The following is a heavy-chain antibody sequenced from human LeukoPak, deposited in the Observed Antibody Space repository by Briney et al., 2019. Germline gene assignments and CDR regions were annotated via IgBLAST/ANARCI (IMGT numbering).Heavy chain of an antibody. CDR1: GGTFSSYA. CDR3: ATDREIVGAGMVGAKSVAFDI. Sequence: PWASVKVSCKASGGTFSSYAISCVRQAPGQGLEWMGGIIPIFGTANYAQKFQGRVTITTDESTSTAYMELSSLRSEDTAVYYCATDREIVGAGMVGAKSVAFDIWGQGTMVTVSS. J-gene: IGHJ3*02. D-gene: IGHD1-26*01. V-gene: IGHV1-69*05. CDR2: IIPIFGTA.